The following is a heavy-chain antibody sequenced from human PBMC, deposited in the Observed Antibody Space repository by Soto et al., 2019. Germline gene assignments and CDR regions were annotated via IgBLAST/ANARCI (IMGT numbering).Heavy chain of an antibody. J-gene: IGHJ4*02. Sequence: QVQLVQSGAEVKKPGSSVKVSCKASGGTFSSYTISWVRQAPGQGLEWMGRIIPILGIANYAQKFQGRVTITADKSTSTAYMELSSLRSEDTAVYYCAGDRLLRGDGFDYWGQGTLVTVSS. D-gene: IGHD3-16*01. CDR1: GGTFSSYT. V-gene: IGHV1-69*08. CDR2: IIPILGIA. CDR3: AGDRLLRGDGFDY.